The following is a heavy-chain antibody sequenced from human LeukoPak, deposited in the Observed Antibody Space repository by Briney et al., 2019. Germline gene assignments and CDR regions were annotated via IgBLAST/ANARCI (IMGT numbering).Heavy chain of an antibody. D-gene: IGHD4-17*01. CDR1: GFTFSSYE. CDR3: VRDLDYGDYFADVGGNFDY. V-gene: IGHV3-48*03. CDR2: ISSSGSTK. Sequence: PGGSLRLSCAASGFTFSSYEMNWVRQAPGKGLEWVSYISSSGSTKYYADSVKGRFTISRDNAKNSLYLQVNSLRAEDTAVYYCVRDLDYGDYFADVGGNFDYWGQGTLVTVSS. J-gene: IGHJ4*02.